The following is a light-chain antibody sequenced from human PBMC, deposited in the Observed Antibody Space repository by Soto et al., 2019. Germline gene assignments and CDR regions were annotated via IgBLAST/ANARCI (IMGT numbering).Light chain of an antibody. CDR2: EGS. CDR1: SSNIGSYNL. CDR3: CSYAGSSTFVV. J-gene: IGLJ2*01. V-gene: IGLV2-23*03. Sequence: QSALTQPASVSESPGQSITISCTGTSSNIGSYNLVSWYQQHPGKAPKLMIYEGSKRPSGVSNRFSGSKSGNTASLTISGLQAEDEADYYCCSYAGSSTFVVFGGGTKVTVL.